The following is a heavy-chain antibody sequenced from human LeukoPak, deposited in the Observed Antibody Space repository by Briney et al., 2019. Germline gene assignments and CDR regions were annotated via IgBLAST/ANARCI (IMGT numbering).Heavy chain of an antibody. CDR2: IIPIFGTA. CDR1: GGTFSSYA. V-gene: IGHV1-69*05. J-gene: IGHJ6*03. D-gene: IGHD2-2*03. Sequence: ASVKVSCKASGGTFSSYAISWVRQAPGQGLEWMGGIIPIFGTANYAQKFQGRVTITTDESTSTAYMELSSLRSEDTAVYYCARDRLDIVPSGYYYYYYMDVWGKGTRSPSP. CDR3: ARDRLDIVPSGYYYYYYMDV.